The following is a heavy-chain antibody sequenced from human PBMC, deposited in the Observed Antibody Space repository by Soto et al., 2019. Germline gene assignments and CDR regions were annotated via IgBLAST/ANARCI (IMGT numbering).Heavy chain of an antibody. CDR3: AREMVAVKYYYYGMDV. CDR1: GGTFISYA. D-gene: IGHD2-15*01. Sequence: SVKVSFKASGGTFISYAISWVRQAPRQGLEWMGGIIPIFGTANYAQKFQGRVTITADESTSTAYMELSSLRSEDTAVYYCAREMVAVKYYYYGMDVWGQGTTVTVS. V-gene: IGHV1-69*13. J-gene: IGHJ6*02. CDR2: IIPIFGTA.